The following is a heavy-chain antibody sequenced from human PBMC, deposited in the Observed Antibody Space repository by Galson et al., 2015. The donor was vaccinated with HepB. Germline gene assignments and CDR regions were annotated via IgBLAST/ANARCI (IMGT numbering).Heavy chain of an antibody. V-gene: IGHV3-9*01. CDR3: AKHREVRYFDSSFCLDV. CDR1: GFTFEDYA. Sequence: SLRLSCAASGFTFEDYAMHWVRQAPGKGLEWVSSISWNSGSIGYADSVKGRFTISRDNAKKFLYLQMNSLRPEDTALYYCAKHREVRYFDSSFCLDVWGQGTTVTVSS. J-gene: IGHJ6*02. D-gene: IGHD3-9*01. CDR2: ISWNSGSI.